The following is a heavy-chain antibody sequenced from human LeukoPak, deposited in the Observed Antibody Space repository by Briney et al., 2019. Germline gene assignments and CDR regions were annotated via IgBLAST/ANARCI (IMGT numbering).Heavy chain of an antibody. CDR2: ISATGLST. D-gene: IGHD6-19*01. CDR3: AREATWGQWYFDH. Sequence: PGGSLRLSCAASGFTFSKYPMNWVRQAPGKGLEWVSTISATGLSTYYADSVKGRFTLSRDNPKNMFFLQMNLLTVEDTAIYYCAREATWGQWYFDHWGQGTPVTVSS. J-gene: IGHJ4*02. CDR1: GFTFSKYP. V-gene: IGHV3-23*01.